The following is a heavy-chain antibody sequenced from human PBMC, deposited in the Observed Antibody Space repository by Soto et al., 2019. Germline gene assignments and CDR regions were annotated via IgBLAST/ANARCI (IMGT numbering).Heavy chain of an antibody. CDR1: GFTFISYG. Sequence: GGSLILSCEASGFTFISYGMHWVRQAPGKGLEWVALISYDETQKYYADSVKGRFTISRDNSKNTLHLQMNSLSAEDTAVYYCAKEPPIIVATTPYFDYWGQGTLVSVSS. J-gene: IGHJ4*02. CDR3: AKEPPIIVATTPYFDY. D-gene: IGHD5-12*01. CDR2: ISYDETQK. V-gene: IGHV3-30*18.